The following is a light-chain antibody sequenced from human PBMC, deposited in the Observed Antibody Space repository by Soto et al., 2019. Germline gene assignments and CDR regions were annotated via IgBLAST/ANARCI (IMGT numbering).Light chain of an antibody. CDR2: DAS. J-gene: IGKJ4*01. CDR3: QQRSNWLT. CDR1: QSVSSY. V-gene: IGKV3-11*01. Sequence: EIVLTQSPATLSLSPGERATLSCSASQSVSSYLAGYQQKPGQAPRLLIYDASNRATGIPARFSGSGSGTDFTHTISSLEPEDFAVYYCQQRSNWLTFGGGPKVESK.